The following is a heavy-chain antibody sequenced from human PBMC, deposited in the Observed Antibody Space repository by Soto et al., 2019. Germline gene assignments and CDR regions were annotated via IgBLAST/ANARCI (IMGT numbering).Heavy chain of an antibody. Sequence: EVQLVESGGGLLQPGGSLRLSCAASGFTFSTYWMHWVRQAPGKRLVWVSRIKTDGSVTTYADSVKGRFTISRDNAKNTLYLQMNTLRAEDTAVYYCARDLGGSHDYWGRGTLVTVSS. CDR2: IKTDGSVT. D-gene: IGHD3-16*01. J-gene: IGHJ4*02. V-gene: IGHV3-74*01. CDR3: ARDLGGSHDY. CDR1: GFTFSTYW.